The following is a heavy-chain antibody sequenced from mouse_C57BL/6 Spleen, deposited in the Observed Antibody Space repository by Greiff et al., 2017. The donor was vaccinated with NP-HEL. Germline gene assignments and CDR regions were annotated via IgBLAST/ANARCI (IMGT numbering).Heavy chain of an antibody. J-gene: IGHJ2*01. Sequence: QVQLKESGAELVRPGASVTLSCKASGYTFTDYEMHWVKQTPVHGLEWIGAIDPETGGTAYNQKFKGKAILTADKSSSTAYMELRSLTSEDSAVYYCTRFYGSLDYWGQGTTLTVSS. CDR1: GYTFTDYE. CDR2: IDPETGGT. V-gene: IGHV1-15*01. D-gene: IGHD1-1*01. CDR3: TRFYGSLDY.